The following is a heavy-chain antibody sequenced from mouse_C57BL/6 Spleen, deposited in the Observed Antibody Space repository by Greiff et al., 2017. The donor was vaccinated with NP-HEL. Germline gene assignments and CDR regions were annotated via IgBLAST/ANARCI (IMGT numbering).Heavy chain of an antibody. Sequence: EVKLVGSGGGLVKPGGSLKLSCAASGFTFSSYAMSGVRQTPEKRLGWVATISDGGSYTYYPDNVKGRFTISRDNAKNNLYLQMSHLKSEDTAMYYCARDSFAYWGQGTLVTVSA. CDR1: GFTFSSYA. V-gene: IGHV5-4*01. J-gene: IGHJ3*01. CDR3: ARDSFAY. CDR2: ISDGGSYT.